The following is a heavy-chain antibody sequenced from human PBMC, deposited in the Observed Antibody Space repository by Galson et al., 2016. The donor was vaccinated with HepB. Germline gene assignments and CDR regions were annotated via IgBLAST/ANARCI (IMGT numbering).Heavy chain of an antibody. D-gene: IGHD6-13*01. CDR2: IKQDGSVE. V-gene: IGHV3-7*01. J-gene: IGHJ6*02. CDR3: ARWVQGMAAFRELGYYYYGMDV. Sequence: SLRLSCAASGFTFSNYWMTWVRQAPGKGLEWVANIKQDGSVEHYVDSVEGRFTISRDNAKSSLYLQMNSLSAEDTAVYYCARWVQGMAAFRELGYYYYGMDVWGQGTTVTVSS. CDR1: GFTFSNYW.